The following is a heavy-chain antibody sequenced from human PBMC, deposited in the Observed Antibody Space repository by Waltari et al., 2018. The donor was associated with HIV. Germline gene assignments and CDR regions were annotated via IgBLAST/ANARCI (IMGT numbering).Heavy chain of an antibody. J-gene: IGHJ4*02. CDR1: GFTFRSYS. D-gene: IGHD3-16*01. Sequence: EVQLVESGGGLVHPGGSLRLSCVASGFTFRSYSMNWVRQAPGKGLEWVSYISSSSTTIFYTDSVKGRFTISRDNAKNSMYLQMNSLKPEDTAVYYCARDITLTPGPDYWGQGILVTVSS. CDR2: ISSSSTTI. V-gene: IGHV3-48*01. CDR3: ARDITLTPGPDY.